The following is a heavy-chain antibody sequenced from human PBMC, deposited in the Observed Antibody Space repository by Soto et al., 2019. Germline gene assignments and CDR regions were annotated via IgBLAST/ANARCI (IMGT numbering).Heavy chain of an antibody. CDR1: GYTFTSYY. V-gene: IGHV1-46*01. D-gene: IGHD3-10*01. CDR3: ARDGNGLIWFRELSSDRYGMEV. J-gene: IGHJ6*02. CDR2: INPSGGST. Sequence: ASVKVSCKASGYTFTSYYMHWFRQARGQGLEWMGIINPSGGSTSYAQKFQGRVTMTRDTYTSTVYMELSSLRSEDTAVYYCARDGNGLIWFRELSSDRYGMEVWGQATTVTVSS.